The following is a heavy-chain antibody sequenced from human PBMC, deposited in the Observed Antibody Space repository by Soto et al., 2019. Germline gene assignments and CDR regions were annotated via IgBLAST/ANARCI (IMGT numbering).Heavy chain of an antibody. CDR3: ARGILGLYYFYY. J-gene: IGHJ4*02. Sequence: PETLSLTCSISGDSVSSVTFYWSWIRQPPGRGLEWIGYLYHNGDIIYNNSLKSRVTISVDTSKNQLPLKLNSVTDADKDVSYCARGILGLYYFYYWGQGARVTVSS. D-gene: IGHD2-15*01. V-gene: IGHV4-61*01. CDR2: LYHNGDI. CDR1: GDSVSSVTFY.